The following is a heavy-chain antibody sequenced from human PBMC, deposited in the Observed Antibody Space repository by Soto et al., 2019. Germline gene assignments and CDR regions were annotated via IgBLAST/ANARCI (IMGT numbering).Heavy chain of an antibody. J-gene: IGHJ4*02. CDR2: IAASGHNT. V-gene: IGHV3-23*01. CDR1: GLTFSRYA. D-gene: IGHD3-10*01. CDR3: AKAVGEYLYFFNS. Sequence: EVQVLESGGGLIQPGGSLRLSCAFSGLTFSRYAASWVRQAPGKGLEWVSGIAASGHNTYYADSVKGRFTISRDNSNNTWFLQMNNLRAEDTAIYYCAKAVGEYLYFFNSWGQGILVTVSP.